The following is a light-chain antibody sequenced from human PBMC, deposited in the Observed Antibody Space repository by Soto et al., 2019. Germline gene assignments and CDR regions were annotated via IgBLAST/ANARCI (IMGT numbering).Light chain of an antibody. CDR2: DAS. V-gene: IGKV1-5*01. J-gene: IGKJ1*01. CDR1: QSISSW. Sequence: DIQMPQSPSTVSASVGDRVTITCRASQSISSWLAWYQKKPGKDPKILIYDASSLESGVPSRFSGSGSGTEFNLTISRLQTDDLATYDCQQYNSYSGAVGQGTKVDIK. CDR3: QQYNSYSGA.